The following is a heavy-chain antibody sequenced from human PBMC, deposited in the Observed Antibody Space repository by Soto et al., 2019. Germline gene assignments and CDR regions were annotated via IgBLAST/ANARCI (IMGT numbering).Heavy chain of an antibody. CDR1: GFTFSSYG. V-gene: IGHV3-33*01. CDR2: IWYDGSNK. J-gene: IGHJ4*02. CDR3: ARDPGGVAAAGTLDY. Sequence: ESGGGVVQPGRSLRLSCAASGFTFSSYGMHWVRQAPGKGLEWVAVIWYDGSNKYYADSVKGRFTISRDNSKNTLYLQMNSLRAEDTAVYYCARDPGGVAAAGTLDYWGQGTLVTVSS. D-gene: IGHD6-13*01.